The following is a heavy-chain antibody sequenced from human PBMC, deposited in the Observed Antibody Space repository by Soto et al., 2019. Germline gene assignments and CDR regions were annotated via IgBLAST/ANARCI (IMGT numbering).Heavy chain of an antibody. CDR1: GFSISNAW. CDR2: VKSKADGGTA. J-gene: IGHJ4*02. V-gene: IGHV3-15*07. CDR3: NTYPDFWGGHTPL. Sequence: EVQLVESGGGLVKPGGSLRLSCAASGFSISNAWMHWVRQAPGKGLEWVGRVKSKADGGTADYAAPVKGRFTISRDDSKKTQYLHMNSLKMEDTAVYYCNTYPDFWGGHTPLWGQGTLVTVSS. D-gene: IGHD3-3*01.